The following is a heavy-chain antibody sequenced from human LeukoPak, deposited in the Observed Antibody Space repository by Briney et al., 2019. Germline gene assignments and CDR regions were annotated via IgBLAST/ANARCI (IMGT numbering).Heavy chain of an antibody. V-gene: IGHV4-38-2*01. CDR1: GYSISSGYY. J-gene: IGHJ4*02. Sequence: PSETLSLTCAISGYSISSGYYWGWIRQPPGKGLEWIGSIYHSGSTYCNASLKSRVTTSLDTSKNQFSLKLISVTAADTAVYYCARASFPGDPPYYWGQGTLVTVSS. CDR2: IYHSGST. CDR3: ARASFPGDPPYY. D-gene: IGHD4-17*01.